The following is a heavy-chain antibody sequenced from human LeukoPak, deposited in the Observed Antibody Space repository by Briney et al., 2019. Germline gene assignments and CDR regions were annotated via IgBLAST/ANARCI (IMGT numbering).Heavy chain of an antibody. CDR1: GGSFSGYY. V-gene: IGHV4-34*01. CDR2: INHSGST. Sequence: KPSETLSLTCAVYGGSFSGYYWSWIRQPPGKGLEWIGEINHSGSTNYNPSLKSRVTISVDTSKNQFSLKLSSVTAADTAVYYCAREAAAGTGPCDYWGQGTLVTVSS. J-gene: IGHJ4*02. CDR3: AREAAAGTGPCDY. D-gene: IGHD6-13*01.